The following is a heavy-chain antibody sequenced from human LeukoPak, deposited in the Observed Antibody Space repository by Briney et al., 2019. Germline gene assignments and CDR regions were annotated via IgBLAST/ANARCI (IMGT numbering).Heavy chain of an antibody. CDR1: GYTFTSYG. J-gene: IGHJ3*02. Sequence: GASVKVSCKASGYTFTSYGISWVRQAPGQGLEWMGWISAYNGNTNYAQKLQGRVTMTTDTSTSTAYMELRSPRSDDTAVYYCARGGGLRWYTKGDAFDIWGQGTMVTVSS. CDR2: ISAYNGNT. D-gene: IGHD4-23*01. V-gene: IGHV1-18*01. CDR3: ARGGGLRWYTKGDAFDI.